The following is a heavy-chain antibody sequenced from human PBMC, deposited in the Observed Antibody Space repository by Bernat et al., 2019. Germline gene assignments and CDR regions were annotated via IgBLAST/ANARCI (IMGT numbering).Heavy chain of an antibody. J-gene: IGHJ4*02. CDR1: GFTFSSYA. CDR3: ARGGGDPYYFDY. D-gene: IGHD2-21*02. Sequence: QVQLVESGGGVVKPGRSLRLSCAASGFTFSSYAMHWVRQAPGKGLEWVAVISYDGSNKYYADSVKGRITISRDNSKNTLYLQMNSLRAEDTAVYYCARGGGDPYYFDYWGQGTLVTVSS. CDR2: ISYDGSNK. V-gene: IGHV3-30-3*01.